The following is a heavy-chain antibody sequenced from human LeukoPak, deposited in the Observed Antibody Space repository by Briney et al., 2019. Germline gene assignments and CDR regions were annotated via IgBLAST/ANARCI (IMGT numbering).Heavy chain of an antibody. Sequence: ASVKVSCKTSGYTFTDYYMHWVRQAPGQGLEWMGWINPNSGGTNYAQKFQGRVTMTRDTSISTAYMELSRLRSDDTAVYYCARGGLIAAAGTRNSFDPWGQGTLVTVSS. D-gene: IGHD6-13*01. CDR2: INPNSGGT. V-gene: IGHV1-2*02. CDR3: ARGGLIAAAGTRNSFDP. J-gene: IGHJ5*02. CDR1: GYTFTDYY.